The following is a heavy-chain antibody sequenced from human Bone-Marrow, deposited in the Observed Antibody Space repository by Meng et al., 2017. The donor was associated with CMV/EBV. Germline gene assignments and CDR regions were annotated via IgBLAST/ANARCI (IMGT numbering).Heavy chain of an antibody. Sequence: GGSLRLSCAASGFTFSSYGMHWVRQAPGKGLEWVAFIRYDGSNKYYADSVKGRFTISRDNSKNTLYLQMNSLRAEDTAVYYCAKGDIVVVPAALIERAFDIWGQGTMVIVSS. J-gene: IGHJ3*02. CDR2: IRYDGSNK. V-gene: IGHV3-30*02. D-gene: IGHD2-2*01. CDR3: AKGDIVVVPAALIERAFDI. CDR1: GFTFSSYG.